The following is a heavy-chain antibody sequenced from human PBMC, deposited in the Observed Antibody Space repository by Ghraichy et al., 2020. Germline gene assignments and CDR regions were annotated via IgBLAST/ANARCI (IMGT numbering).Heavy chain of an antibody. V-gene: IGHV3-23*01. CDR2: IGGSTGNT. Sequence: GESLNICCAASGFTFSSYAMSWVRQAPGKGLEWVSAIGGSTGNTYYADSVKGRFTISRDNSKNTLYLQMNSLRAEDTAVFYCAKDRGPSGSFDYWGQGTLVTVSS. D-gene: IGHD6-19*01. CDR3: AKDRGPSGSFDY. CDR1: GFTFSSYA. J-gene: IGHJ4*03.